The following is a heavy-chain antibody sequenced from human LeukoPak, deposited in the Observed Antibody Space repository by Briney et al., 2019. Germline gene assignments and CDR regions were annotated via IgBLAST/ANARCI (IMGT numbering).Heavy chain of an antibody. CDR1: GFTFSNAW. V-gene: IGHV3-15*01. D-gene: IGHD6-13*01. Sequence: KPGGSLRLSCAASGFTFSNAWMSWVRQAPGKGLEWVGRIKSKTDGGTTDYAAPVKGRFTISRDDSNNTLYLQMNSLKTEDTAVYYCTTDFSAAAGTDDAFDIWGQGTMVTVSS. CDR3: TTDFSAAAGTDDAFDI. J-gene: IGHJ3*02. CDR2: IKSKTDGGTT.